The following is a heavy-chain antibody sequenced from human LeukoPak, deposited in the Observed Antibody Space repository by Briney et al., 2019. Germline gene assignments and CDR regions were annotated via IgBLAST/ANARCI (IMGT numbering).Heavy chain of an antibody. Sequence: SETLSLTCIVSGYSISSGYYWGWIRQPPGKGLEWIGNIHHSGSTYYNPSLKSRVTISVDTSKSQLSLKLSSVTAADTAVYYCARVAAGIGFFQHWGQGTLVTASS. V-gene: IGHV4-38-2*02. CDR2: IHHSGST. CDR1: GYSISSGYY. J-gene: IGHJ1*01. CDR3: ARVAAGIGFFQH. D-gene: IGHD6-13*01.